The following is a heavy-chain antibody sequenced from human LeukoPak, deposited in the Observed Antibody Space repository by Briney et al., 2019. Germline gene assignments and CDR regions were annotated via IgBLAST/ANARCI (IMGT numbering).Heavy chain of an antibody. CDR1: GFTVSSNY. CDR2: IYSGGST. CDR3: ARHSHYYDSSGSSWGPFDY. Sequence: GGSLRLSCAASGFTVSSNYMSWVRQAPGKGLEWVAVIYSGGSTYYADSVKGRFTISRDNSKNTLYLQMNSLRAEDTAVYYYARHSHYYDSSGSSWGPFDYWGQGTLVTVSS. D-gene: IGHD3-22*01. J-gene: IGHJ4*02. V-gene: IGHV3-53*01.